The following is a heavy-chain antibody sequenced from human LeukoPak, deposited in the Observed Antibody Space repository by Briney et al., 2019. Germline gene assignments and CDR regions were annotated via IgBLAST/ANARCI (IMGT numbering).Heavy chain of an antibody. Sequence: GESLKISCKGSGYTFTSYWIARVRQMPGKGLEWMGIIFPNDSDTRYSPSFQGQVTISADKSIGTAYLQWSSLKASDTAMYYCAIQWGSGGYDYWGQGTLVTVSS. D-gene: IGHD1-26*01. CDR1: GYTFTSYW. CDR2: IFPNDSDT. J-gene: IGHJ4*02. V-gene: IGHV5-51*01. CDR3: AIQWGSGGYDY.